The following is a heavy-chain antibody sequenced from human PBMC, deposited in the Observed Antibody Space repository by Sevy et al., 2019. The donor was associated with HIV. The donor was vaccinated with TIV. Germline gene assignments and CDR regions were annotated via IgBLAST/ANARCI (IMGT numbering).Heavy chain of an antibody. J-gene: IGHJ4*02. D-gene: IGHD2-21*02. CDR3: ARDLGGYGGNSIDY. V-gene: IGHV1-18*01. Sequence: ASVKVSCKASGYTFTSYGISWVRQAPGQGLEWMGWISAYNGNTNYAQKLQGRVTMTTDTSTSTAYMELRSLRSDDTASSYCARDLGGYGGNSIDYWGQGTLVTVSS. CDR1: GYTFTSYG. CDR2: ISAYNGNT.